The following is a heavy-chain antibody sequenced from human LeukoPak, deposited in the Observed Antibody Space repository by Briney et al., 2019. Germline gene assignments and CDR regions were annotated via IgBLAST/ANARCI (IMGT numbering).Heavy chain of an antibody. J-gene: IGHJ5*02. CDR3: ARDSITTGGTVYNWFDP. CDR1: AFPFRNYA. V-gene: IGHV3-30*03. D-gene: IGHD1-14*01. CDR2: IASDGNDK. Sequence: PGRSLRLSCAASAFPFRNYAMHWLRQAPGKGLEWVAVIASDGNDKHLADSVKGRFTISRDNSRNTLFLQMNSLRTEDTALYYCARDSITTGGTVYNWFDPWGQGTLVTVSS.